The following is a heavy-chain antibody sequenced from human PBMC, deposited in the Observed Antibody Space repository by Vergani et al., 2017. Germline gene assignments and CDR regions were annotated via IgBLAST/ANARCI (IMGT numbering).Heavy chain of an antibody. J-gene: IGHJ6*03. CDR1: GYTFTGYY. CDR3: ARVCSDSSSWLGYYYYYMDV. D-gene: IGHD6-13*01. V-gene: IGHV1-2*02. CDR2: INPNSGGT. Sequence: QVQLVQSRAEVKKPGASVKVSCKASGYTFTGYYMHWVRQAPGQGLEWMGWINPNSGGTNYAQKFQGRVTMTRDTSISTAYMELSRLRSDDTAVYYCARVCSDSSSWLGYYYYYMDVWGKGTTVTVSS.